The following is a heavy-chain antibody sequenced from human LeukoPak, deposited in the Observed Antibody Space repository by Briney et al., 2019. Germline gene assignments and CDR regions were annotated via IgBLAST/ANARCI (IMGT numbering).Heavy chain of an antibody. Sequence: QTGGSLRLSCAASGFCMNWVRQAPGKGLEWVSAITGSGDNTYYAASVKGRFTISRDNSKNTLYLQMNSLRAKDTAVYYCAKGYCSSTSCYGKYYYYYGMDVWGQGTTVTVSS. CDR2: ITGSGDNT. CDR3: AKGYCSSTSCYGKYYYYYGMDV. CDR1: GFC. J-gene: IGHJ6*02. D-gene: IGHD2-2*01. V-gene: IGHV3-23*01.